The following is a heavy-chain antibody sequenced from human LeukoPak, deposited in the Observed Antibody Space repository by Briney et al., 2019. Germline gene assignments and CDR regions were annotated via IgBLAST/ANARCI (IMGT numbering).Heavy chain of an antibody. Sequence: GRSQRLSCAASGFTFSSYAMHWVRQAPGKGLEWVAVISYDGSNKYYADSVKGRFTISRDNSKNTLYLQMNSLRAEDTAVYFCAKRGVVIRVILVGFHKEAYYFDSWGQGALVTVSS. CDR1: GFTFSSYA. CDR2: ISYDGSNK. D-gene: IGHD3-22*01. J-gene: IGHJ4*02. V-gene: IGHV3-30*07. CDR3: AKRGVVIRVILVGFHKEAYYFDS.